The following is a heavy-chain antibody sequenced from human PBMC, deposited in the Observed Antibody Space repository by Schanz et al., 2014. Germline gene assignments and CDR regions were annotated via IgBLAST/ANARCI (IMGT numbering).Heavy chain of an antibody. J-gene: IGHJ4*02. CDR3: VRPEITPTGTGVGVDS. CDR2: IHQSGNA. Sequence: QVPLQESGPGLVKPSETLSLTCTVSDSSITSDYSWGWIRQPPGKGLEWIGSIHQSGNAYYNPSLKSRVAIALDTSKNPFPLGLMSLTAADTAVYYCVRPEITPTGTGVGVDSWGQGTLVTVSS. V-gene: IGHV4-38-2*02. D-gene: IGHD1-1*01. CDR1: DSSITSDYS.